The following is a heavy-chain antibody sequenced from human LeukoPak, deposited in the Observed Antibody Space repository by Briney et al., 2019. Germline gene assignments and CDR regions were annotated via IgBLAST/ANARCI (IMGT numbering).Heavy chain of an antibody. J-gene: IGHJ4*02. V-gene: IGHV3-23*01. CDR2: ISRSGDTT. Sequence: PGGSLRLSCAASGFTFSSYAMSWVRQAPGKGLEWVSGISRSGDTTYYADSVKGRFSISRDNSKNTLYLQMSSLRAEDTAVYYCAKDGNYYGSSFWYYFDYWGQGTLVTVSS. CDR1: GFTFSSYA. D-gene: IGHD3-22*01. CDR3: AKDGNYYGSSFWYYFDY.